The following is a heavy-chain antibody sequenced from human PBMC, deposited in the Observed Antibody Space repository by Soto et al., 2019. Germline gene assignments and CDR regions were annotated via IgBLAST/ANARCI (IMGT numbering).Heavy chain of an antibody. CDR2: IYYSGST. Sequence: QVQLQESGPGLVKPSETLSLTCTVSGGSISSYYWSWIRQPPGKGLEWIGYIYYSGSTNYNPSLKSRVTIAVDTSKNQFSLKLGSGTAADTAVYYCARHGGYYDSSGYYNDAFDIWGQGTMVTVSS. CDR1: GGSISSYY. CDR3: ARHGGYYDSSGYYNDAFDI. D-gene: IGHD3-22*01. J-gene: IGHJ3*02. V-gene: IGHV4-59*08.